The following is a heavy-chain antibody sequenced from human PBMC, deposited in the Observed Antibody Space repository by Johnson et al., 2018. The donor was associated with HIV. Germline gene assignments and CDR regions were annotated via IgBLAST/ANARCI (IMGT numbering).Heavy chain of an antibody. CDR2: IYSGGST. J-gene: IGHJ3*02. CDR3: ARARITMVRGAKNDAFDI. CDR1: GFTVSSNY. D-gene: IGHD3-10*01. V-gene: IGHV3-66*03. Sequence: VQLVESGGGLIQPGGSLRLSCAASGFTVSSNYMSWVRQAPGKGLEWVSVIYSGGSTYYADSVKGRFTISRDNSKNTLDLQMNSRRAEDMAVYYGARARITMVRGAKNDAFDIWGQGTMVTVSS.